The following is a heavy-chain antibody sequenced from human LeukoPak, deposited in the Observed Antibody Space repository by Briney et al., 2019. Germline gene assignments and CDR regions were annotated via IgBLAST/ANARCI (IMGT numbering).Heavy chain of an antibody. CDR2: IDWDDDK. CDR3: ARIPAYSHYNYYGMDV. V-gene: IGHV2-70*11. D-gene: IGHD4-11*01. CDR1: GFSLNTSGMC. Sequence: VSGPTLVNPTQTLTLTCTFSGFSLNTSGMCVSWIRQPPGKALEWLARIDWDDDKYYSTSLKTRLTISKDTSKNQVVLTVTNMDPVDAATYYCARIPAYSHYNYYGMDVWGQGTTVTVPS. J-gene: IGHJ6*02.